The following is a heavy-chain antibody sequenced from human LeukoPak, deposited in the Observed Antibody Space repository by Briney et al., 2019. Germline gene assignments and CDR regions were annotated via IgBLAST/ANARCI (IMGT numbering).Heavy chain of an antibody. CDR3: ARQARRSSTSCGLAY. D-gene: IGHD2-2*01. J-gene: IGHJ4*02. CDR2: INPNSGGT. CDR1: GYTFTGYY. Sequence: GASVKVSCKASGYTFTGYYMHWVRQAPGQGLEWMGWINPNSGGTNYAQKFQGRVTVTRDTSISAAYMELSRLRSDDTAVYYCARQARRSSTSCGLAYWGQGTLVTVSS. V-gene: IGHV1-2*02.